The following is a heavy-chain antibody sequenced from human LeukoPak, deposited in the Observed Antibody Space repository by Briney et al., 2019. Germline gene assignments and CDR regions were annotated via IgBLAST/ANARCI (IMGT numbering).Heavy chain of an antibody. J-gene: IGHJ4*02. D-gene: IGHD3-10*01. V-gene: IGHV3-30-3*01. Sequence: GGSLRLSCAASGFTFRNYVIHWGRQAPGKGLEWVAVTSSDLNVKLYADSVKGRFTISRDNSRSTLYLQMNSLRPEDTAIYYCAREGYYGSGSPPSLYFDYWGQGTLVTVSS. CDR3: AREGYYGSGSPPSLYFDY. CDR2: TSSDLNVK. CDR1: GFTFRNYV.